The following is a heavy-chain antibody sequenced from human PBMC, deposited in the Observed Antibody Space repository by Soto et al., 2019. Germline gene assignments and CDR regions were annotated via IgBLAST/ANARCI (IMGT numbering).Heavy chain of an antibody. CDR2: IYWDDDK. CDR3: AHRPSYCSGGSCCSGFDY. J-gene: IGHJ4*02. Sequence: QITLKESGPTLVKPTQTLTLTCTFSGFSLSTSGVGVGWIRQPPGKALEWIALIYWDDDKRYSPSLKSRLTITKDTSKNQVVLTMTNMDPVDTATYYCAHRPSYCSGGSCCSGFDYWGQGTLVTVSS. CDR1: GFSLSTSGVG. V-gene: IGHV2-5*02. D-gene: IGHD2-15*01.